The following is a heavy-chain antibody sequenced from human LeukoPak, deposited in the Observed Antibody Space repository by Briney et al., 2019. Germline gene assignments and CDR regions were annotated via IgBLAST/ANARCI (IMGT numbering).Heavy chain of an antibody. J-gene: IGHJ6*02. D-gene: IGHD2-15*01. CDR1: GFTFSSYW. Sequence: PGGSLRLSCAASGFTFSSYWMSWVRQAPGKGLEWVANIKEDGGEKYYVDSVKGRFTISRDNAKNSLYLQMNSLRAEDTAVYYCARDGSGNRYYYYGMDVWGQGTTVTVSS. CDR3: ARDGSGNRYYYYGMDV. CDR2: IKEDGGEK. V-gene: IGHV3-7*04.